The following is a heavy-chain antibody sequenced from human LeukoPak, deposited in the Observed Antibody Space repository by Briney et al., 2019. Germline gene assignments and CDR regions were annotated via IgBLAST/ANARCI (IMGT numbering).Heavy chain of an antibody. CDR2: INPNSGDT. D-gene: IGHD6-19*01. CDR1: GYTFTGYY. J-gene: IGHJ4*02. Sequence: ASVKVSCKASGYTFTGYYIHWVRQAPGQGLEWMGWINPNSGDTNYAQKFQGRVTMTRDTSINKAYMELSSPRSVDTAVYYCAREFTGAVDFWGQGTLVTVSS. CDR3: AREFTGAVDF. V-gene: IGHV1-2*02.